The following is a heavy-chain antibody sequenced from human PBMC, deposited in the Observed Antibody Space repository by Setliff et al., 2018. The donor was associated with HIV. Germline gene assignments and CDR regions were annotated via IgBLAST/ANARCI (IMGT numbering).Heavy chain of an antibody. Sequence: ASVKVSCKASGYTFTGYYMHWVRQAPGQGLEWMGWINPNSGGTNYAQKLQGRVTMTTYTSTSTAYMELRSLRSDDTAVYYCARPIAVAGIYYSDYWGQGTLVTVSS. J-gene: IGHJ4*02. CDR1: GYTFTGYY. D-gene: IGHD6-19*01. V-gene: IGHV1-2*02. CDR2: INPNSGGT. CDR3: ARPIAVAGIYYSDY.